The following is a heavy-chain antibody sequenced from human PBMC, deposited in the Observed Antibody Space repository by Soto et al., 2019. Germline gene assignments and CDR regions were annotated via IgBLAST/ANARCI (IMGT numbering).Heavy chain of an antibody. CDR1: GGTFSSYG. Sequence: QVQLVQSGAEVKKPGSSVKVSCKASGGTFSSYGISWVRQAPGQGLEWMGGILPIFDTANYAQKFQGRVTFTADESTSTAYIELSSLRSEDTAVYYCARHDCISSSCYYYYYYGLDVWGLGTTVTVSS. V-gene: IGHV1-69*12. CDR3: ARHDCISSSCYYYYYYGLDV. D-gene: IGHD2-2*01. J-gene: IGHJ6*02. CDR2: ILPIFDTA.